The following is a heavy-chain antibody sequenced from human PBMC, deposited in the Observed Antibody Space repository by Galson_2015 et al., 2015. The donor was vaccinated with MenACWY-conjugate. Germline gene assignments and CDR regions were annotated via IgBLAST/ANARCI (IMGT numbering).Heavy chain of an antibody. CDR3: AKDLWARESSYGPFEY. CDR1: GFTFSNYA. CDR2: TSASGGIT. V-gene: IGHV3-23*01. Sequence: SLRLSCAASGFTFSNYAMTWVRQALGKGLEWVSTTSASGGITNYADSVKGRFTISRGNYDKTLYLQMNNLRAEDTAVYYCAKDLWARESSYGPFEYWGQGTLVTFSS. J-gene: IGHJ4*02. D-gene: IGHD5-18*01.